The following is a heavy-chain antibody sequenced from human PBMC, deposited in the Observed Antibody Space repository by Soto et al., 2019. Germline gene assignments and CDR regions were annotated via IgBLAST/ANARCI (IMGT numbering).Heavy chain of an antibody. CDR3: ARRQKYSSSASLDYYYYYGMDV. Sequence: LSHPNTVARVSIIKHCSVLLRKPQGKGLNWIRYIYYSGSTNYNPSLNSRVTRSVDTSKTQFSLKLSSVSAADTAVYYCARRQKYSSSASLDYYYYYGMDVWGQGTTVTGPS. V-gene: IGHV4-59*08. J-gene: IGHJ6*02. D-gene: IGHD6-6*01. CDR2: IYYSGST. CDR1: RVSIIKHC.